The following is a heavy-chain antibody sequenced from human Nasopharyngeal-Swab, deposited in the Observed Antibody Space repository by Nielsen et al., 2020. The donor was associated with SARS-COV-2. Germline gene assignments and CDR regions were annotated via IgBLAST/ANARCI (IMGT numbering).Heavy chain of an antibody. Sequence: GESLKISCAASGFTFSSYYMNWVRQAPGKGLEWVSYINSSGSTKYYADSVKGRFTISRDNAKNSLYLQMNSLRAEDTAVYYCARDYCSSTSCYDYWGQGTLVTVSS. D-gene: IGHD2-2*01. CDR1: GFTFSSYY. V-gene: IGHV3-48*03. J-gene: IGHJ4*02. CDR2: INSSGSTK. CDR3: ARDYCSSTSCYDY.